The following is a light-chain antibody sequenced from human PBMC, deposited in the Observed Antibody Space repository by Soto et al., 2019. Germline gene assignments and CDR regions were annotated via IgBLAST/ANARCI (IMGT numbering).Light chain of an antibody. J-gene: IGLJ1*01. CDR3: KSYAGSNTYV. Sequence: QYVLTQPPSESGSPGQSVTISCNGTKNDVGFYDFVSWYQHHPGKAPRLIIYEVVQRPSGVPDRFSGSKSGNTASLTVSGLQAADEADYFCKSYAGSNTYVFGSGTKVTVL. CDR2: EVV. CDR1: KNDVGFYDF. V-gene: IGLV2-8*01.